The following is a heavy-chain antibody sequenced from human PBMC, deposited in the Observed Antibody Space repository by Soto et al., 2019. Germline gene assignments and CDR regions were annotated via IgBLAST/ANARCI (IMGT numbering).Heavy chain of an antibody. CDR1: GFSLSTYHMG. J-gene: IGHJ4*02. D-gene: IGHD4-17*01. V-gene: IGHV2-5*02. Sequence: QITLKESGPTLVRPAQTLTLTCDFSGFSLSTYHMGVAWIRQPPGKALEWLALIYWDDDKRYSPSLKDRLAISKDTSSNQVVLTITNMDPGDTATYFCAHAGDYDLLTFDHWGPGTLVTGSS. CDR3: AHAGDYDLLTFDH. CDR2: IYWDDDK.